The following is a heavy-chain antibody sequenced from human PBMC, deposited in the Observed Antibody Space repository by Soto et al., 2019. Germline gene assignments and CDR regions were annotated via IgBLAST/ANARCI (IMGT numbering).Heavy chain of an antibody. CDR1: GGTFSSYA. D-gene: IGHD2-2*01. CDR3: ARHVPAAGYYYGMDV. CDR2: IIPIFGTA. J-gene: IGHJ6*02. V-gene: IGHV1-69*12. Sequence: QVQLVQSGAEVKKPGSSVKVSCKASGGTFSSYAISWVRQAPGQGLEWMGGIIPIFGTANYAQKLQGRVAITADESPSTAYMELSSLRSEDTAVYYCARHVPAAGYYYGMDVWGQGTTVTVSS.